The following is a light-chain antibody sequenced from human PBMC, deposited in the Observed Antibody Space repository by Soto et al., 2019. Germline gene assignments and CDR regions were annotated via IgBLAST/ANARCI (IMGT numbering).Light chain of an antibody. J-gene: IGLJ1*01. V-gene: IGLV1-51*01. CDR2: RND. CDR3: GSWDSSLSAYV. CDR1: NSNMGRNY. Sequence: QSVLTQTPSASGTPGQRVTISCSGSNSNMGRNYVYWYQQVPGTAPKLLMYRNDVRPSGIPDRFSGSKSGTSATLGITGFQTGDEADYYCGSWDSSLSAYVFGTGTKLTVL.